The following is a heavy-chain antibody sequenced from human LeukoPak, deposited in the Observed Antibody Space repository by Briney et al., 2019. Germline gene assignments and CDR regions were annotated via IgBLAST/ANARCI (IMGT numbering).Heavy chain of an antibody. Sequence: PSETLSLTCTVSGGSISSSSYYWSWIRQPPGKGLEWIGYIYYSGSTNYNPSLKSRVTISVDTSKNQFSLKLSSVTAADTAVYYCARDDNSSGWYNWFDPWGQGTLVTVSS. J-gene: IGHJ5*02. D-gene: IGHD6-19*01. V-gene: IGHV4-61*01. CDR2: IYYSGST. CDR1: GGSISSSSYY. CDR3: ARDDNSSGWYNWFDP.